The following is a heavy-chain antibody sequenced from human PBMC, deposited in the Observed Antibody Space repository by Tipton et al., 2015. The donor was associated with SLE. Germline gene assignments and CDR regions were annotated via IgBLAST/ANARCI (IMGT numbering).Heavy chain of an antibody. CDR2: IDPSDSYT. J-gene: IGHJ4*02. V-gene: IGHV5-10-1*01. Sequence: QLVQSGTEVKKPGESLRISCKGSGYSFTSYWISWVRQMPGKGLEWMGRIDPSDSYTNYSPSFQGHVTISADKSISTAYLQWSSLKASDTAMYYCARHETYYYGSGSYFYYFDYWGQGTLVTVSS. CDR1: GYSFTSYW. D-gene: IGHD3-10*01. CDR3: ARHETYYYGSGSYFYYFDY.